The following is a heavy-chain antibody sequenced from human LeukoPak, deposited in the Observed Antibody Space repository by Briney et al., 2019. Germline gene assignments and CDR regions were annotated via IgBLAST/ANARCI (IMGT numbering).Heavy chain of an antibody. V-gene: IGHV6-1*01. Sequence: LQTLSHTCAISGDSVSSNSVTWNWIRQSPSRGLEWLGRTYYRSTWYNDYAVSVRGRITVNPDTSKNQFSLHLNSVTPEDTAVYYCARRLTQYDCFDPWGQGILVAVSS. D-gene: IGHD2-2*01. CDR1: GDSVSSNSVT. CDR3: ARRLTQYDCFDP. CDR2: TYYRSTWYN. J-gene: IGHJ5*02.